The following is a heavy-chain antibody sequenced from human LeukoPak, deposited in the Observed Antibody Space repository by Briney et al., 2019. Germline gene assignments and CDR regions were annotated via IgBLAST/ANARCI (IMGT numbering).Heavy chain of an antibody. Sequence: SETLSLTCTVSGGSISSYYWSWIRQPPGKGLEWIGYIYTSGSTNYNPSLKSRVTISVDTSKNQFSLKLSSVTAADTAVYYCASRAAPFGVVTYWGQGTLVTVSS. CDR2: IYTSGST. J-gene: IGHJ4*02. V-gene: IGHV4-4*09. CDR1: GGSISSYY. D-gene: IGHD3-3*01. CDR3: ASRAAPFGVVTY.